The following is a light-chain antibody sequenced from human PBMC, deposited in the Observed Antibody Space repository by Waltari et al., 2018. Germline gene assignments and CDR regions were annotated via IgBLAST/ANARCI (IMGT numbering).Light chain of an antibody. CDR3: QQYNSWPLT. V-gene: IGKV3-15*01. J-gene: IGKJ4*01. Sequence: EIMMTQSPVTLSVSPGERATLSCRASQSINNNLAWYQQNPGQAPGLLIYGPSTRATGIPGRFSGIGSGTEFTLTISSLQSEDFAVYYCQQYNSWPLTFGGGTKVEIK. CDR1: QSINNN. CDR2: GPS.